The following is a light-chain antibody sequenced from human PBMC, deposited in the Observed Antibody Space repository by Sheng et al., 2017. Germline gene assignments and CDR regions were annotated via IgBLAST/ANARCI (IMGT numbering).Light chain of an antibody. CDR2: DAS. V-gene: IGKV1-12*01. CDR1: QGLSRR. Sequence: DIQLTQSPSSVSASVGDRVTITCRASQGLSRRLDWYQQKPGKAPQLLIYDASSLQSGVPSRFGGSGSGTEFTLTISSLQPDDFATYYCQHYNSYPYSFGQGTKLEIK. CDR3: QHYNSYPYS. J-gene: IGKJ2*03.